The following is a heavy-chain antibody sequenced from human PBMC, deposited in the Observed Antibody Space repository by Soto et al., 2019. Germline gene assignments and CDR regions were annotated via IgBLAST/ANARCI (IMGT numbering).Heavy chain of an antibody. CDR3: ATVPRGPSDP. J-gene: IGHJ5*02. Sequence: QVQLVESGGGVVQPGRSLRLSCAASGLTLSNYPMHWVRQAPGKGLEWVALISFDGGNKFYADSVKGRFTISRDNSKNTLYLQMNSLRPEDTAVYYCATVPRGPSDPWGQGTLVTVSS. CDR2: ISFDGGNK. D-gene: IGHD3-10*01. CDR1: GLTLSNYP. V-gene: IGHV3-30-3*01.